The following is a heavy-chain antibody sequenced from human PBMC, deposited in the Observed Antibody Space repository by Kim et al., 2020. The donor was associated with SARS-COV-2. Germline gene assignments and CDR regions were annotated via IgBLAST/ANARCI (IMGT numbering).Heavy chain of an antibody. V-gene: IGHV3-66*01. CDR3: ARDSYCSGGRCYFYYYYDMDV. CDR2: IYSGGST. D-gene: IGHD2-15*01. J-gene: IGHJ6*02. CDR1: GFTVSSNY. Sequence: GGSLRLSCAASGFTVSSNYMSWVRQAPGKGLEWVSVIYSGGSTYYADSVKGRFTISRDNSNNTLYFQMNSLRAEDTAVYYCARDSYCSGGRCYFYYYYDMDVSRQATTVTVSS.